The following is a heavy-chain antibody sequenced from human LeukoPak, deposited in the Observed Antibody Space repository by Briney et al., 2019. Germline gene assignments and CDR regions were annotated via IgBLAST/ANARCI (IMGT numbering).Heavy chain of an antibody. J-gene: IGHJ4*02. D-gene: IGHD2-15*01. V-gene: IGHV3-30-3*01. CDR3: AKAHYSSDGHSWLIEW. Sequence: PGGSLRLSCAASGFTFNNYAMHWVRQAPGKGLQWVAVVSSDETKIHYADAVRGRLTTSRDNSKNTLYVEINSLRPEDTAVYYCAKAHYSSDGHSWLIEWWGQGVLVTVSS. CDR1: GFTFNNYA. CDR2: VSSDETKI.